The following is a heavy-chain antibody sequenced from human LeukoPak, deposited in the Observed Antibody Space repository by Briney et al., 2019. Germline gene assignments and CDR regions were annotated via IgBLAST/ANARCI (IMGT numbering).Heavy chain of an antibody. D-gene: IGHD3-22*01. CDR3: AREGSDGYLFDY. CDR2: TYYRSKWYN. Sequence: SQALSLTCAISGDSVSSNSATWDWIRQSPSRGLEWLGRTYYRSKWYNDYAVSVKSRVTINPDTSKNQFSLQLNSVTPEDTAVYHCAREGSDGYLFDYWGQGSLVIVSS. V-gene: IGHV6-1*01. J-gene: IGHJ4*02. CDR1: GDSVSSNSAT.